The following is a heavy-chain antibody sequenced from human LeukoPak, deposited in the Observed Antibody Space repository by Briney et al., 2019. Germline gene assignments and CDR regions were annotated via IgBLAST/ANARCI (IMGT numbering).Heavy chain of an antibody. Sequence: PSETLSLTCTVSGGSISSSSYYWGWIRQPPGKGLEWIGSIYYSGSTYYNPSLKSRVTISVDTSKNQFSLKLSSVTAADTAVYYCAAKADYDFWSGSHYWGQGTLVTVSS. CDR3: AAKADYDFWSGSHY. CDR1: GGSISSSSYY. CDR2: IYYSGST. D-gene: IGHD3-3*01. J-gene: IGHJ4*02. V-gene: IGHV4-39*07.